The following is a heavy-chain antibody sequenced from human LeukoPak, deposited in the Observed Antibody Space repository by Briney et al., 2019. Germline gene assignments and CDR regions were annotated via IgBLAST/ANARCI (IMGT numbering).Heavy chain of an antibody. CDR3: ARDAHQSGSYNFDY. V-gene: IGHV1-18*01. J-gene: IGHJ4*02. CDR1: GYTFTSYG. CDR2: ISAYNGNT. D-gene: IGHD1-26*01. Sequence: ASVKVSCKASGYTFTSYGVSWVRHAPGQGLEWMGWISAYNGNTNYAQNLQGRVTMTTDTSTSTAYMELRSLRSDDTAVYYCARDAHQSGSYNFDYWGQGTLVTVSS.